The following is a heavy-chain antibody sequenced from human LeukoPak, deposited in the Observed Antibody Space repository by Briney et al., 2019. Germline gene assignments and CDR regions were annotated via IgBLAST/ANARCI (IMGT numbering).Heavy chain of an antibody. Sequence: SQTLCLTCTVSGVSISSGDYYWSWIRRPPGKGLEWIGYIYYSGSTYYNPSLKSRVTISVDTSKNQFSLKLSSVTAADTAVYYCARAPLLLWFGELFPARKPPNWFDPWGQGTLVTVSS. CDR1: GVSISSGDYY. CDR2: IYYSGST. CDR3: ARAPLLLWFGELFPARKPPNWFDP. J-gene: IGHJ5*02. D-gene: IGHD3-10*01. V-gene: IGHV4-30-4*08.